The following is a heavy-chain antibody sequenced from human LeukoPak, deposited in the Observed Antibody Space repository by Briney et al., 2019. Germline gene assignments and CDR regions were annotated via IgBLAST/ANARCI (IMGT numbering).Heavy chain of an antibody. V-gene: IGHV4-34*01. Sequence: SETLSLTCAVYGGSFSGYYWSWIRQPPGKGLEWVVEINHSGSTNYNPSLKSRVTISVDTSKKQFSLKLSSVTAADTAVYYCARGYCSGGSCHFDYWGQGTLVTVSP. CDR2: INHSGST. CDR3: ARGYCSGGSCHFDY. D-gene: IGHD2-15*01. J-gene: IGHJ4*02. CDR1: GGSFSGYY.